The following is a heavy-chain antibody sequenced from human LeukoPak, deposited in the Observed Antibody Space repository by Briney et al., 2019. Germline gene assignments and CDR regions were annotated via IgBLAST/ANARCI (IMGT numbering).Heavy chain of an antibody. CDR3: ARELFGGSYFDY. J-gene: IGHJ4*02. CDR1: GGSISSYY. V-gene: IGHV4-59*12. Sequence: SETLSLTCTVSGGSISSYYWSWIRQPPGKGLEWIGYIYHSGSTYYNPSLKSRVTISVDRSKNQFSLKLSSVTAADTAVYYCARELFGGSYFDYWGQGTLVTVSS. D-gene: IGHD1-26*01. CDR2: IYHSGST.